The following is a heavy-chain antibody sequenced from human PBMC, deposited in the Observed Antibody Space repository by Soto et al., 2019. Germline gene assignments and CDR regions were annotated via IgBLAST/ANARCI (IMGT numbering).Heavy chain of an antibody. V-gene: IGHV3-33*05. J-gene: IGHJ4*02. CDR2: TSYDGSNN. Sequence: QVQLVESGGGVVQPGTSLRLSCVGSGFTFRSYVIHWVRQAPGKGLEWVALTSYDGSNNFYGDSVKGRFTISRHNSRNTVDLQMDSLRFEDTALYYCVRWGTTGGLDVWGQGTLVSVSS. CDR3: VRWGTTGGLDV. CDR1: GFTFRSYV. D-gene: IGHD3-16*01.